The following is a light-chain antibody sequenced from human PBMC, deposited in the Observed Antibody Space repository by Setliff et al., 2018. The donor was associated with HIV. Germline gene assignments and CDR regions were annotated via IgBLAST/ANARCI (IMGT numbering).Light chain of an antibody. CDR2: DVT. Sequence: QSALAQPASVSGSPGQSITISCTGTSSDVGGYNYVSWYQQHPGKVPKLMIYDVTKRPSGSSNRFSGSKSGDTASLTISGLQAEDEADYCCCSYAGSYTFPYVFGTGTKVTVL. CDR3: CSYAGSYTFPYV. CDR1: SSDVGGYNY. J-gene: IGLJ1*01. V-gene: IGLV2-14*03.